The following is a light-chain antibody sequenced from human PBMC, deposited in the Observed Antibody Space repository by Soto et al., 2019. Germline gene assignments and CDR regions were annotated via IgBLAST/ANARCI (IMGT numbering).Light chain of an antibody. CDR3: QQFGSSPIT. J-gene: IGKJ5*01. V-gene: IGKV3-20*01. Sequence: EIVLTQSPGPLSLSPGERATLSCKTSQTVSSAYFAWYQQRPGQAPRLLFYDASTRATGIPDRFSCSGSGRDFTLTISRLEPEDAAVYYCQQFGSSPITFGQGTRLEIK. CDR2: DAS. CDR1: QTVSSAY.